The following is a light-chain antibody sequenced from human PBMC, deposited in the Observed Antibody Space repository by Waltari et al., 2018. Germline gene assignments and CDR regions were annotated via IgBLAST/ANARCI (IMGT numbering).Light chain of an antibody. J-gene: IGLJ2*01. V-gene: IGLV2-8*01. CDR1: SSDVGGSNY. CDR3: SSYAGSNFVV. CDR2: EVS. Sequence: QSALAQPPPAPGSPAQSVTISCTGPSSDVGGSNYVPWYQQHPGKAPKLMIYEVSKRPSGVPDRFSGSKSGNTASLTVSGLQAEDEAAYYCSSYAGSNFVVFGGGTKVTVL.